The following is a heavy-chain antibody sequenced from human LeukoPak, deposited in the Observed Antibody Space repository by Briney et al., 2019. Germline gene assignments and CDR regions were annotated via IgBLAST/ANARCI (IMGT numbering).Heavy chain of an antibody. CDR3: ARGADYDILTGQSYYFDY. J-gene: IGHJ4*02. V-gene: IGHV4-59*01. Sequence: SETLSLTCTVSGGSISSYYWSWIRQPPGKGLEWIGYIYYSGSTNYNPSLKSRVTISVDTSKNQFSLKLSSVTAADTAVYYCARGADYDILTGQSYYFDYWGQGTLVTVSS. CDR2: IYYSGST. D-gene: IGHD3-9*01. CDR1: GGSISSYY.